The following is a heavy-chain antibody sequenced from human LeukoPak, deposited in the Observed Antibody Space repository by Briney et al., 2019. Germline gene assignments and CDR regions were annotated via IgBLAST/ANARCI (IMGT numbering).Heavy chain of an antibody. CDR3: ARHLAARLGGARFSDY. D-gene: IGHD2-21*01. CDR2: INNSGST. J-gene: IGHJ4*02. V-gene: IGHV4-59*08. CDR1: GGSISGYY. Sequence: SETLSLTCTVSGGSISGYYWSWIRQPPGKGLEWLGYINNSGSTNYNPSLKSRVTISVDTSRNQLSLKLSSVTAADTAVYYCARHLAARLGGARFSDYWGQGTLVTVSS.